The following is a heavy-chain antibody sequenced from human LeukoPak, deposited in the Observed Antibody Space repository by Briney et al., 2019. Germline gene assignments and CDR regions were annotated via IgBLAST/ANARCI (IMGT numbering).Heavy chain of an antibody. CDR2: IYYSGST. V-gene: IGHV4-30-4*07. D-gene: IGHD2-15*01. CDR3: ARVPDIVGYFDP. CDR1: GGSIGSGGYS. Sequence: SETMSLTCAVSGGSIGSGGYSWSWIRQPPGKGLEWIGYIYYSGSTYYNPSLKSRVTISVDTSKNQFSLKLSSVTAADTAVYYCARVPDIVGYFDPWGQGTLVTVS. J-gene: IGHJ5*02.